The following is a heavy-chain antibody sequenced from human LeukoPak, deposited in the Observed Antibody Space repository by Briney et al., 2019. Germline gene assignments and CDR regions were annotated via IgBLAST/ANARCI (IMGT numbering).Heavy chain of an antibody. Sequence: GGSLRLSCAASGFTFSSYGMHRVRQAPGKGLEWVAVIWYGGSNKYYADSVKGRFTISRDNSKNTLYLQMNSLRAEDTAVYYCAKGPGIAAAGRGDYFDYWGQGTLVTVSS. CDR2: IWYGGSNK. J-gene: IGHJ4*02. CDR3: AKGPGIAAAGRGDYFDY. D-gene: IGHD6-13*01. CDR1: GFTFSSYG. V-gene: IGHV3-30*02.